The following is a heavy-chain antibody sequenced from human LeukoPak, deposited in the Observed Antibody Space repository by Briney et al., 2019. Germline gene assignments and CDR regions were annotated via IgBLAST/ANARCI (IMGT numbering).Heavy chain of an antibody. Sequence: ASVKVSCKASGGTFSSYAISWVRQAPGQGLEWMGGIIPIFGTAKYTQRFQGRVTITTGESTSTAYMELSSLRSDDTAVYYCARDMDYGGNSPYFDYWGQGTLVTVSS. J-gene: IGHJ4*02. V-gene: IGHV1-69*05. D-gene: IGHD4-23*01. CDR3: ARDMDYGGNSPYFDY. CDR1: GGTFSSYA. CDR2: IIPIFGTA.